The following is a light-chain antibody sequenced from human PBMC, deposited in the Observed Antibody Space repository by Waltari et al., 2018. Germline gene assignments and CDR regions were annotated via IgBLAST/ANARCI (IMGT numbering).Light chain of an antibody. Sequence: SYELTQPSSVSVSPGQTARLTCSGDVLAKKYVRWFQQKPGQAPVLVIYKDSERPSGIPDRISGSTAGTTVTLTISGAQVEEEADYYCYCAADSNVRVFGGGTRLTVL. CDR2: KDS. V-gene: IGLV3-27*01. CDR3: YCAADSNVRV. J-gene: IGLJ2*01. CDR1: VLAKKY.